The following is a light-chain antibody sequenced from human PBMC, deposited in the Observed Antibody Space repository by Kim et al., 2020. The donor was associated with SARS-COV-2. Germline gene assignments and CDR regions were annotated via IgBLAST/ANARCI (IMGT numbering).Light chain of an antibody. V-gene: IGLV2-14*03. CDR2: DVS. CDR3: SSYTSSSAWV. CDR1: TSHVGGYTN. Sequence: GQSITLSCTARTSHVGGYTNVSLCQQHPGQAPKLLIYDVSKRPSGISNRFSGPKSGSTASLTISGLQAEDEADCYCSSYTSSSAWVYGGGTPLTVL. J-gene: IGLJ3*02.